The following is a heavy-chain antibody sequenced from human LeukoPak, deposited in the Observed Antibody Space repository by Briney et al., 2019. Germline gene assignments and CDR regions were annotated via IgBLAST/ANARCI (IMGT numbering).Heavy chain of an antibody. CDR1: GYTFTSYG. CDR2: ISAYNGNT. D-gene: IGHD2-2*01. Sequence: ASVTVSCTASGYTFTSYGFSWVRQAPGQGLEWMGWISAYNGNTNYAQKLQGRVTMTTDTSTSTAYMELRSLRHDDTAVYYCASVWGYCSSTSCYLRSFDYWGQGTLVTVSS. J-gene: IGHJ4*02. CDR3: ASVWGYCSSTSCYLRSFDY. V-gene: IGHV1-18*01.